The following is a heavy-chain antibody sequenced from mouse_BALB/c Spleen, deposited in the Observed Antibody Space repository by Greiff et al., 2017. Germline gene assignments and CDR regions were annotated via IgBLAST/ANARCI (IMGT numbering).Heavy chain of an antibody. CDR3: AREWLRHYCDY. V-gene: IGHV5-17*02. Sequence: EVHLVESGGGLVQPGGSRKLSCAASGFTFSSFGMHWVRQAPEKGLEWVAYISSGSSTIYYADTVKGRFTISRDNPKNTLFLQMTSLRSEDTAMYYCAREWLRHYCDYWGQGTTLTVSS. CDR2: ISSGSSTI. J-gene: IGHJ2*01. D-gene: IGHD2-2*01. CDR1: GFTFSSFG.